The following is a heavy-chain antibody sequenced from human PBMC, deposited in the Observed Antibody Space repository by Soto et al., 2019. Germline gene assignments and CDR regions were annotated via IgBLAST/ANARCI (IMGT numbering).Heavy chain of an antibody. Sequence: QVQLVESGGGVVQPGRSLRLTCAGSGFTFSSNGMHWVRQAPGKGLEWVALVSYDGSKKYYADSVKGRFTISRDNSENTLYLQMTSLRAEDTAVYYCSRWVGVYMYDNSGKYESWGQGTLVTVSS. D-gene: IGHD3-22*01. V-gene: IGHV3-30*03. CDR3: SRWVGVYMYDNSGKYES. CDR1: GFTFSSNG. CDR2: VSYDGSKK. J-gene: IGHJ5*02.